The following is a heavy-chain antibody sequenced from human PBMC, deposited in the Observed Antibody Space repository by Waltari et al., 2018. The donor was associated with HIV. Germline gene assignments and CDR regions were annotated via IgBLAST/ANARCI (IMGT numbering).Heavy chain of an antibody. V-gene: IGHV7-4-1*01. CDR2: IDAKAGSP. J-gene: IGHJ4*02. Sequence: QVQLQQSPSQFKKPGTSVKISCKSSENAFSGRLINWVRQATGQGLEWIGLIDAKAGSPAYAQVFNGLLLLSVDTSVTTSYLQIRALKTHDTATDYGAEGYGAFDIDYWGQGTLITVSP. D-gene: IGHD2-15*01. CDR3: AEGYGAFDIDY. CDR1: ENAFSGRL.